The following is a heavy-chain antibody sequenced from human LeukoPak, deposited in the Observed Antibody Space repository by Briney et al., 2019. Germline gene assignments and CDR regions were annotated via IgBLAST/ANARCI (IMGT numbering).Heavy chain of an antibody. CDR1: GFTFDTYN. D-gene: IGHD1-26*01. CDR3: VKDGVVGVRRNYMDV. V-gene: IGHV3-21*04. J-gene: IGHJ6*03. CDR2: ISTSSSYI. Sequence: GGSLRLSCAASGFTFDTYNFNWVRQAPGKGLEWVSSISTSSSYIYYADSVKGRFTISRDNAKNSLYLQMNSLRAEDTAVYYCVKDGVVGVRRNYMDVWGKGTTVTVSS.